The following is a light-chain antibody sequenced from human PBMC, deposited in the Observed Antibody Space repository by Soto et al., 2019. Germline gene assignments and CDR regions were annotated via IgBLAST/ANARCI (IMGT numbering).Light chain of an antibody. CDR3: VLFMGSGISM. CDR1: SASITTNYQ. Sequence: QTVVTQEPALSVSPGGTVTLTCGLSSASITTNYQPSWFQQAPGQPPRTLIYSTYTRSSGVRDRFSGSILGNKAALTITGAQTDDEAVYYCVLFMGSGISMFGGGTKLTVL. V-gene: IGLV8-61*01. J-gene: IGLJ3*02. CDR2: STY.